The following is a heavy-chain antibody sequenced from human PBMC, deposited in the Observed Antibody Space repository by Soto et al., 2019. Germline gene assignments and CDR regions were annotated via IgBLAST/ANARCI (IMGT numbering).Heavy chain of an antibody. CDR1: GYTLTELS. CDR2: FDPEDGET. J-gene: IGHJ4*02. Sequence: GASVKVSCKVSGYTLTELSMHWVRQAPGKGLEWMGGFDPEDGETIYAQKFQGRVTMTEDTSTDTAYMELSSLRSEDTAVYYCATARNGHIGSGYYYYFDYWGQGTLVTVSS. D-gene: IGHD3-22*01. CDR3: ATARNGHIGSGYYYYFDY. V-gene: IGHV1-24*01.